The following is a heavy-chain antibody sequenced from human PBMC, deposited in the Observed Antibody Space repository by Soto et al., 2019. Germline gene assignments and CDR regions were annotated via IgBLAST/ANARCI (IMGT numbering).Heavy chain of an antibody. J-gene: IGHJ4*02. CDR3: AREGRGKKAGYNGLVSLGY. CDR1: GSRFSNYV. Sequence: QVQLVQSGAEVKTPGSSLKVSCKVSGSRFSNYVISWVRQAPGLGLEWLGRIIPIFNSTKYAQNFQGRVTITADKSTSTASLELSSLRSDDTAVYYCAREGRGKKAGYNGLVSLGYWGQGTLVTVSS. D-gene: IGHD2-2*02. CDR2: IIPIFNST. V-gene: IGHV1-69*06.